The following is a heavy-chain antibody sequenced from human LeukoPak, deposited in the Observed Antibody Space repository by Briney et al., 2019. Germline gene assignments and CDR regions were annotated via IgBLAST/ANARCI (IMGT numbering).Heavy chain of an antibody. CDR1: GGTFSSYA. V-gene: IGHV1-69*13. CDR2: IIPIFGTA. CDR3: ARDSLSAFLPLYGMDV. D-gene: IGHD2-21*02. Sequence: GASVKVSCKASGGTFSSYAISWVRQAPGQGLEWMGGIIPIFGTANYAQKFQGGVTITADESTSTAYMELSSLRSEDTAVYYCARDSLSAFLPLYGMDVWGQGTTVTVSS. J-gene: IGHJ6*02.